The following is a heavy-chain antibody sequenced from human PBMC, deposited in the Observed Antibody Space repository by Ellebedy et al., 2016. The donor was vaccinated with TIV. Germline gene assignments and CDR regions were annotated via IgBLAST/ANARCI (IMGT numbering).Heavy chain of an antibody. J-gene: IGHJ4*02. CDR3: ARDPPGIAASGPYK. V-gene: IGHV3-53*01. CDR2: IYSGGDT. D-gene: IGHD6-13*01. CDR1: GFTFSDYY. Sequence: GESLKISCAASGFTFSDYYMSWIRQAPGKGLEWVSLIYSGGDTVYADSVKGRFTISRDSSKNTLYLQMNSLRAEDTAVYYCARDPPGIAASGPYKWGQGTLVTVSS.